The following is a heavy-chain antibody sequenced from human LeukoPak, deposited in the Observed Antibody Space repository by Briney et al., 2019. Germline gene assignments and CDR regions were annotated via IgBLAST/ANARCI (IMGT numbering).Heavy chain of an antibody. CDR3: ARDRGSITMVRGVNYW. CDR2: ISCGSETR. J-gene: IGHJ4*02. D-gene: IGHD3-10*01. Sequence: GGSLRLSCEASGFTFSGHSMNWVRQAPGKGLEWVSYISCGSETRYYADSVKGRFTISRDNAKNSLYLQMNSLRAEDTAIYYCARDRGSITMVRGVNYWWGQGTLVTVSS. CDR1: GFTFSGHS. V-gene: IGHV3-48*04.